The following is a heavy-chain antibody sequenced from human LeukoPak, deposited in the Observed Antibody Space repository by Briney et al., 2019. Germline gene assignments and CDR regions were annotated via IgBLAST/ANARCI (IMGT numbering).Heavy chain of an antibody. Sequence: GGSLRLSCAASGFTVTSNYMSWVRQAPGKGLEWVSIIYSGGGAYYADSVKGRFTISRDNSRNTLFLQMNSLIAEDTAMYYCARVFPPNWFDPWGQGTLVTVSS. J-gene: IGHJ5*02. CDR2: IYSGGGA. V-gene: IGHV3-66*01. CDR3: ARVFPPNWFDP. CDR1: GFTVTSNY. D-gene: IGHD3-10*02.